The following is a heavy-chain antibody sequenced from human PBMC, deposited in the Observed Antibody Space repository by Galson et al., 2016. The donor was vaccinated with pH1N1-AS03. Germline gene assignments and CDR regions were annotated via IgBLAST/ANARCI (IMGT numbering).Heavy chain of an antibody. V-gene: IGHV3-11*01. D-gene: IGHD3-9*01. CDR2: ITSSGGSGSTI. CDR1: GFTFGDYY. CDR3: ARGWYDIWTGYLVDPFDY. J-gene: IGHJ4*02. Sequence: SLRLSCAASGFTFGDYYMSWIRQAPGKGLEWISCITSSGGSGSTIYYADSVKGRFTISRDNAKNSLYLQMNILRADDTAVYFCARGWYDIWTGYLVDPFDYWGQGALVTVSS.